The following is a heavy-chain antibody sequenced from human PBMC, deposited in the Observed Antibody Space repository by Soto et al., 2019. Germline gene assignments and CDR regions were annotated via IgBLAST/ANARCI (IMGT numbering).Heavy chain of an antibody. V-gene: IGHV3-23*01. J-gene: IGHJ4*02. CDR3: AKGASHAPFEK. CDR1: GFGFNDFA. Sequence: EVHLLESGGDLVLPGGSLRLSCAASGFGFNDFAMNWVRQAPGKGPEWLSTISGSGDKTFHSDSVKGRFNISRDNSNNKMFLQMNSLRAEDTAIYYCAKGASHAPFEKWGRGTLVTVSS. CDR2: ISGSGDKT.